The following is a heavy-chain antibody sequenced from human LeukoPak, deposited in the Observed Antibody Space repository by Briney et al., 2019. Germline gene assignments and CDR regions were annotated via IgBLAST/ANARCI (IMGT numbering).Heavy chain of an antibody. CDR3: ARHRSKWLQSSFDY. Sequence: SETLSLTCTVSGGSISSSSYYWGWIRQPPGKGLEWIGSIYYSGSTYYNPSLKSRITISVNTSKNQFSLKLSSVTAADTAVYYCARHRSKWLQSSFDYWGQGTLVTVSS. D-gene: IGHD5-24*01. J-gene: IGHJ4*02. CDR2: IYYSGST. CDR1: GGSISSSSYY. V-gene: IGHV4-39*01.